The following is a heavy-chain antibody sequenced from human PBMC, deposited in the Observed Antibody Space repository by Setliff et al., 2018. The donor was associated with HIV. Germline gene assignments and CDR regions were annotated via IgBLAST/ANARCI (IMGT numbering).Heavy chain of an antibody. CDR2: IDSSASTI. Sequence: GGSLRLSCAASGFTFSSYEMNWVRQAPGKGLEWVSYIDSSASTIKYADSVKGRFTISRDNAKNSLFLQMNSLRAEDTAVYYCARDPTYYFDSSGPYDAFDIWGQGTMVTVS. CDR1: GFTFSSYE. D-gene: IGHD3-22*01. J-gene: IGHJ3*02. CDR3: ARDPTYYFDSSGPYDAFDI. V-gene: IGHV3-48*03.